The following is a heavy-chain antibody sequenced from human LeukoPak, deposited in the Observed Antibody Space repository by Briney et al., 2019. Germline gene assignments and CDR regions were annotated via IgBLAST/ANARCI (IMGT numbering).Heavy chain of an antibody. D-gene: IGHD3-3*01. CDR2: MFYSGIT. J-gene: IGHJ4*02. CDR3: ARHGSSGVVITNFDY. V-gene: IGHV4-39*01. Sequence: WVRQAPGKGLEWIGTMFYSGITYYSPSLKSRVTISVDTSKNQFSLKLSSVTAADTAVYFCARHGSSGVVITNFDYWGQGTLVTVSS.